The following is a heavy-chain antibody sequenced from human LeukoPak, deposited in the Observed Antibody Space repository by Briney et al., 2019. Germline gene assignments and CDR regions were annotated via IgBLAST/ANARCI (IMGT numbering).Heavy chain of an antibody. V-gene: IGHV4-4*07. Sequence: RSSETLSLTCTVSGGSISSYYWSWIRQPAGKGLEWIGRIYTSGSTNYNPSLKSRVTMSVDTSKNQFSLKLSSVTAADTAVYYCARGRQGVLWFGAPSYYYYMDVWGKGTTVTISS. CDR2: IYTSGST. D-gene: IGHD3-10*01. CDR1: GGSISSYY. CDR3: ARGRQGVLWFGAPSYYYYMDV. J-gene: IGHJ6*03.